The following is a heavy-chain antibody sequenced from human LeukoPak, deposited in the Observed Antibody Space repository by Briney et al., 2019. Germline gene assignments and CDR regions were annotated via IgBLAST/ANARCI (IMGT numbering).Heavy chain of an antibody. CDR2: IYYSGST. CDR3: ARDAGGGMIVVVITPGYFDL. J-gene: IGHJ2*01. Sequence: SETLSLTCTVSGGSISSSSYYWGWIRQPPGKGLEWIGSIYYSGSTYYNPSLKSRVTISVDTSKNQFSLKLSSVTAADTAVYYCARDAGGGMIVVVITPGYFDLWGRGTLVTVSS. CDR1: GGSISSSSYY. V-gene: IGHV4-39*07. D-gene: IGHD3-22*01.